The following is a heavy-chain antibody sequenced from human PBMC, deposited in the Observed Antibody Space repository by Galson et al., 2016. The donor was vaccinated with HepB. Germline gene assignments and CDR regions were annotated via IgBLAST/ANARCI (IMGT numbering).Heavy chain of an antibody. Sequence: SLRLSCAASGFSVSDHYMSWIRQTPGKGLEWLSYISSSGRTIYHADSVKGRFTISRDTAKNLLYLQMNNLRADDAAVYYCASDTRGYYFTYWGQGALITASS. CDR3: ASDTRGYYFTY. CDR2: ISSSGRTI. V-gene: IGHV3-11*01. CDR1: GFSVSDHY. D-gene: IGHD3-22*01. J-gene: IGHJ4*02.